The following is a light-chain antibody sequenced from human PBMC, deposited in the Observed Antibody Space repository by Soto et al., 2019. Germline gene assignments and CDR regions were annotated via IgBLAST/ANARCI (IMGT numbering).Light chain of an antibody. CDR1: SSDVGGYNY. V-gene: IGLV2-11*01. J-gene: IGLJ1*01. Sequence: QSALTQPRSVSGSPGQSVTISCTGTSSDVGGYNYVSWYQHHPGRAPKLMIYDVSKRPSGVPDRFSGSKYGNNASLTISGLQAEDEADYYCCSYAGSYLPSVFGPGTKLTVL. CDR2: DVS. CDR3: CSYAGSYLPSV.